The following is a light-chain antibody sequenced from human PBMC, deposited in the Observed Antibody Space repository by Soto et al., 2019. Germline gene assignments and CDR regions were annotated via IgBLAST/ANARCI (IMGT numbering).Light chain of an antibody. CDR1: QSINSY. Sequence: EIVLTQSPATLSLSPGERATLSCRASQSINSYLAWYQQKPGQAPRLLIYAASNRAAGIPARFSGSGSGTDFTLTISSLEPEDFAVYYCQHRSTWPPWTFGQGTKVEFK. CDR2: AAS. J-gene: IGKJ1*01. CDR3: QHRSTWPPWT. V-gene: IGKV3-11*01.